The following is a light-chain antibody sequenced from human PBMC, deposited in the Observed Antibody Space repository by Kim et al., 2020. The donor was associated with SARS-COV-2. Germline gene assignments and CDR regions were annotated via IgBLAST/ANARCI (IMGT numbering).Light chain of an antibody. J-gene: IGKJ4*01. CDR2: AAS. V-gene: IGKV3-15*01. CDR3: QQYSNWPPFT. Sequence: SPGERATLSCRASRSISTDLVWYQKKLGQAPRLLIYAASTRATGVPARFSGSGSGTEFTLTISSLQSEDSAVYYCQQYSNWPPFTFGGGTKVDI. CDR1: RSISTD.